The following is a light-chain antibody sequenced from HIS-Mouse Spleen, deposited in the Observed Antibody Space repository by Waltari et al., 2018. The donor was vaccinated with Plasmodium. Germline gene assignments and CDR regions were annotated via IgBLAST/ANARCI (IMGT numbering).Light chain of an antibody. J-gene: IGKJ2*01. CDR3: QQYGSSYT. CDR2: GES. Sequence: EIVLTQSPGTLSLSPGERATLSCRASQSVSSSYLAWYQQKPGQAPRLLIYGESSRATGIPARFSGSGSGTDFTLTISRLEPEDFAVYYCQQYGSSYTFGQGTKLEIK. V-gene: IGKV3-20*01. CDR1: QSVSSSY.